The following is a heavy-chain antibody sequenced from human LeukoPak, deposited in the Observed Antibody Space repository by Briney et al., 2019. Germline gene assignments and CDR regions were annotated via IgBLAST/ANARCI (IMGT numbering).Heavy chain of an antibody. V-gene: IGHV1-69*13. Sequence: ASVTVSCKASGGTFSSYAISWVRQAPGQGLEWMGGIIPIFGTANYAQKFQGRVTITADESTSTAYMELSSLRSEDTAVYYCARIYCSSTSCYLGALDYWGQGTLVTVSS. J-gene: IGHJ4*02. CDR1: GGTFSSYA. D-gene: IGHD2-2*01. CDR3: ARIYCSSTSCYLGALDY. CDR2: IIPIFGTA.